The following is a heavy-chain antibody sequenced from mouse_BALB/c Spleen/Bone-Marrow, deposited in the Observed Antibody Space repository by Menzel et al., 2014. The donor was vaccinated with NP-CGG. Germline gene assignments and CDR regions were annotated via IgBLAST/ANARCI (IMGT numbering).Heavy chain of an antibody. CDR2: IDPANGYT. J-gene: IGHJ4*01. Sequence: VQLQQPGAELVEPGASVKLSCTGSGFNIKDTYIHWMKQRPEQGLEWIGRIDPANGYTKYDPKFQAKATITADTFPNTSYLQLSSLAPEDSAVYYCARVTAATSYYAMGFWGQGTSVTVSS. D-gene: IGHD1-2*01. CDR1: GFNIKDTY. V-gene: IGHV14-3*02. CDR3: ARVTAATSYYAMGF.